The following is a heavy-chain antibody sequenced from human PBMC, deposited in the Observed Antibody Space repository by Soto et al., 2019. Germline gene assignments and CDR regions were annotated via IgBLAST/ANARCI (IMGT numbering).Heavy chain of an antibody. CDR2: IIPIFGTA. D-gene: IGHD1-26*01. CDR3: ARVGGEGATTSDY. CDR1: GGTFSSYA. J-gene: IGHJ4*02. V-gene: IGHV1-69*13. Sequence: SVKVSCKASGGTFSSYAISWVRQAPGQGLEWMGGIIPIFGTANYAQKFQGRVTITADESTSTAYMELSSLRSEDTAVYYCARVGGEGATTSDYWGQGTLVTVSS.